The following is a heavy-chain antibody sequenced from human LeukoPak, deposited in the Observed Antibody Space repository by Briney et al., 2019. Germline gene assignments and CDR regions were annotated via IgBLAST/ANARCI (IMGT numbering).Heavy chain of an antibody. Sequence: KPSETLSLTCAVSGYSISSGYYWGWIRQPPGKGLERIGSIYHSGSTYYNPSLKSRVTISVDTSKNQFSLKLSSVTAADTAVYYCARDPYYYDSSGYPFDYWGQGTLVTVSS. D-gene: IGHD3-22*01. CDR1: GYSISSGYY. CDR2: IYHSGST. V-gene: IGHV4-38-2*02. J-gene: IGHJ4*02. CDR3: ARDPYYYDSSGYPFDY.